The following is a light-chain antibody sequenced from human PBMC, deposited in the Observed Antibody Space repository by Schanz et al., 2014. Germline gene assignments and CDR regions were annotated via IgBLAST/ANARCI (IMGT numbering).Light chain of an antibody. J-gene: IGKJ1*01. CDR1: QSISSW. V-gene: IGKV1-5*01. CDR3: QQYSSYPT. CDR2: HAS. Sequence: DIQMTQSPSSLSASVGDRVTITCRASQSISSWLAWYQQKPGKAPKLLIYHASSLESGVPSRFSGSGSGTEFTLTISSLQPDDFATYYCQQYSSYPTFGQGTKVEIK.